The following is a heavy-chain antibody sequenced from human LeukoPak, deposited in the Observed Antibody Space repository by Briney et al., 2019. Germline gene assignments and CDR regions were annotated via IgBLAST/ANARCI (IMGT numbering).Heavy chain of an antibody. CDR2: IKQDGSER. Sequence: GGSLRLSCETSGFTFSSYWMSWVRQAPGKGLEWVANIKQDGSERYYVDSVKGRFTISRDNAKNSLYLQMNSLRAEDTAVYYCARDLYQIVVVPHYFDYWGQGTLVTVSS. J-gene: IGHJ4*02. CDR1: GFTFSSYW. V-gene: IGHV3-7*01. D-gene: IGHD3-22*01. CDR3: ARDLYQIVVVPHYFDY.